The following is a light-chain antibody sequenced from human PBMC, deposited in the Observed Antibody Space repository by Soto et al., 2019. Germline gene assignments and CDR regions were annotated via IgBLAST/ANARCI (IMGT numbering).Light chain of an antibody. CDR1: QSLTSSY. J-gene: IGKJ4*01. CDR3: QQRSSWPLT. CDR2: AAS. V-gene: IGKV3D-20*02. Sequence: ESVLTQSPGILSLSPGERATLSCRASQSLTSSYLAWYQQKPGQAPRLLIYAASRRATGIPDRFSGSGSGTDFTLIISRLEPEDSAVYYCQQRSSWPLTFGGGTKVEIK.